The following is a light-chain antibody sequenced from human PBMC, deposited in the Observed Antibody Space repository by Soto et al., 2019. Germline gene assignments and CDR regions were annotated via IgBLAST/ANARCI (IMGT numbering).Light chain of an antibody. J-gene: IGKJ1*01. V-gene: IGKV3-20*01. CDR2: GGS. Sequence: DIVLTQSPGTLSLSPGERATLSCRASQSVSSNHLAWYQQKPGQAPRLLIYGGSSRATGIPVRFSGSGSETDFTLTISRLEPEDFAVYYCQQYGSSPWTFGQGTKVDIK. CDR3: QQYGSSPWT. CDR1: QSVSSNH.